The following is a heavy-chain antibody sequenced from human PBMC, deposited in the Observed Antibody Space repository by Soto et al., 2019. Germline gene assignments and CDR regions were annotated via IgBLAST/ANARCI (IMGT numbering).Heavy chain of an antibody. CDR1: GGTFSSYI. V-gene: IGHV1-69*02. D-gene: IGHD1-26*01. CDR3: ATLGSGSYDY. J-gene: IGHJ4*01. Sequence: QVHLVQSGAEVKKPGSTVKVSCKASGGTFSSYIISWVRQAPGQGLEWMGRISPTVGIPNYAQKFQGRVTITADRSTSTAYMELSSLRSEDTDIYYCATLGSGSYDYWGHGTLVTVSS. CDR2: ISPTVGIP.